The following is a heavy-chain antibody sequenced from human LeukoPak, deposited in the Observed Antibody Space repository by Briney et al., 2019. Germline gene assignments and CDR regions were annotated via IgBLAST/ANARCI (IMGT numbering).Heavy chain of an antibody. CDR2: ISGSGGST. CDR3: AKDRAGYGNFDY. V-gene: IGHV3-23*01. D-gene: IGHD5-24*01. Sequence: GGSLRLTCAASGLTFSSYAMSWVRQAPGKGLEWVSAISGSGGSTYYADSVKGRFTISRDNSKNTLYLQMNSLRAEGPAVYYCAKDRAGYGNFDYWGQGTLVTVSS. CDR1: GLTFSSYA. J-gene: IGHJ4*02.